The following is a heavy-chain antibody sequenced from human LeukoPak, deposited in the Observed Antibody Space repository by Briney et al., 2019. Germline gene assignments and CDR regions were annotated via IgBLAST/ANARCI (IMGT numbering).Heavy chain of an antibody. J-gene: IGHJ4*02. CDR1: GFTFSSYG. D-gene: IGHD3-10*01. CDR2: IWYDGSSK. Sequence: GRSLRLSCAASGFTFSSYGMHWVRQAPGKGLEWVAVIWYDGSSKYYADSVKGRFTISRDNSKNTLYLQMNSLRAEDTAVYYCARGSWFGELLYDYFDYWGQGTLVTVSS. V-gene: IGHV3-33*01. CDR3: ARGSWFGELLYDYFDY.